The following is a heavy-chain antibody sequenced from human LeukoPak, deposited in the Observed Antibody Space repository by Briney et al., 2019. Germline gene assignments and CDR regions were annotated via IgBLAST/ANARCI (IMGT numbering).Heavy chain of an antibody. CDR3: ARGSGYQFDY. D-gene: IGHD5-12*01. Sequence: GGSLRLSCAAYGLTFNTYWMNWVRQAPGKGLEWVSYISSGSSTIYYADSVKGRFTISRDNAKNSLYLQMNSLRAEDTAVYYCARGSGYQFDYWGQGTLVTVSS. J-gene: IGHJ4*02. CDR1: GLTFNTYW. V-gene: IGHV3-48*01. CDR2: ISSGSSTI.